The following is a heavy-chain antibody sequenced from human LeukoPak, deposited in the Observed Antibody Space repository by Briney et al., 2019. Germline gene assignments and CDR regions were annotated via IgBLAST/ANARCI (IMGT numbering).Heavy chain of an antibody. D-gene: IGHD3-3*01. CDR1: GFTFSSYA. Sequence: GGSLRLSCAASGFTFSSYAMSWVRQAPGKGLEWVSAISGSGGSTYYADSVKGRFTISRDNSKNTLYLQMNSLRAEDTAVYYCAKDRRFLEWLSLDAFDIWGQGTMVTVSP. J-gene: IGHJ3*02. CDR3: AKDRRFLEWLSLDAFDI. V-gene: IGHV3-23*01. CDR2: ISGSGGST.